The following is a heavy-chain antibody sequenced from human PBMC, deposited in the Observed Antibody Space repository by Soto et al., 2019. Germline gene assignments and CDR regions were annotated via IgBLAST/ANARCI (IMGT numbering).Heavy chain of an antibody. CDR3: AKDLSGYSVY. CDR1: GFTFSSYG. Sequence: TGGSLRLSCAASGFTFSSYGMHWVRQAPGKGLEWVAVISYDGSNKYYADSVKGRFTISRDNSKNTLYLQMNSLRAEDTAVYYCAKDLSGYSVYWGQGTLVTVSS. CDR2: ISYDGSNK. V-gene: IGHV3-30*18. J-gene: IGHJ4*02. D-gene: IGHD3-9*01.